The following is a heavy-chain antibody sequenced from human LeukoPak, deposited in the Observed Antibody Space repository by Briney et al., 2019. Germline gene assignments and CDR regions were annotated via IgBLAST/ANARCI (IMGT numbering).Heavy chain of an antibody. J-gene: IGHJ6*02. Sequence: GASVKVSCKASGYTFTSYGISWVRQAPGQGLEWMGWISAYNGNTNYAQKLQGRVTMTTDTSTSTAYMELRSLRSDDTAVYYCAREYYYDSSGYRYYYYGTDVWGQGTTVTVSS. V-gene: IGHV1-18*01. CDR2: ISAYNGNT. CDR1: GYTFTSYG. CDR3: AREYYYDSSGYRYYYYGTDV. D-gene: IGHD3-22*01.